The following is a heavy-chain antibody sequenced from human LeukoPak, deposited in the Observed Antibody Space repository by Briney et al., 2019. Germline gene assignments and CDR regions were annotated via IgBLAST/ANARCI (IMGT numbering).Heavy chain of an antibody. J-gene: IGHJ4*02. Sequence: GGSLRLSCAASGFTFSSYGMSWVRQAPGKGLEWISAIASDGTTYYADSVQGRFFISKDYSENTLYLRMNSLRAEDTAVYFCAKDGRSWFGENWGQGTLVTVSS. CDR1: GFTFSSYG. V-gene: IGHV3-23*01. D-gene: IGHD3-10*01. CDR3: AKDGRSWFGEN. CDR2: IASDGTT.